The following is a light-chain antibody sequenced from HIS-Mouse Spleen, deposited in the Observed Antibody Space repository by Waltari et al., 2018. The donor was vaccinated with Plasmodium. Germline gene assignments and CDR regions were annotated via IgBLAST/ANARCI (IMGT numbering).Light chain of an antibody. CDR2: EDS. V-gene: IGLV3-10*01. Sequence: SYELTQPPSVSVSPGQTARITSSGDSLPTKYASWYQQKSGQAPVLVIYEDSKRPSGIPERFSGSSSGTMATLTISGAQVEDEADYYCYSTDSSGNHRVFGGGTKLTVL. CDR1: SLPTKY. J-gene: IGLJ3*02. CDR3: YSTDSSGNHRV.